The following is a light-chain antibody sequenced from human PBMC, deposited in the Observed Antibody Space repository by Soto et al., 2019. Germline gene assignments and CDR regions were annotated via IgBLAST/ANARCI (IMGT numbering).Light chain of an antibody. V-gene: IGKV1-27*01. CDR1: QGIAPY. CDR2: ATS. J-gene: IGKJ4*01. CDR3: QKYNSAPLT. Sequence: DVQMTQSPSSLSAFVGDRVTITCRASQGIAPYLAWFQQKPGKVPKLLIYATSTLQSGVPSRFSGSGAGTDFTLTVTSVHPADVGTYFCQKYNSAPLTFGVGTKVEIK.